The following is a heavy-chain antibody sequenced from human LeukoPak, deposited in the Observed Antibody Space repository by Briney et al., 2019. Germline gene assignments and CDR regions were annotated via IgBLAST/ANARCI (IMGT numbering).Heavy chain of an antibody. CDR2: MYAGDSDT. CDR1: GYSFTSYW. J-gene: IGHJ4*02. V-gene: IGHV5-51*01. CDR3: ARHLGRCSFTSCRIDY. Sequence: KPGDCLKISCKGSGYSFTSYWIGWGRQMPGRGLEWMRIMYAGDSDTRYSPSYQGHVTTSADKSITTAYLQWSSLKASDTAMYYCARHLGRCSFTSCRIDYWGQGTLVTVSS. D-gene: IGHD2-2*01.